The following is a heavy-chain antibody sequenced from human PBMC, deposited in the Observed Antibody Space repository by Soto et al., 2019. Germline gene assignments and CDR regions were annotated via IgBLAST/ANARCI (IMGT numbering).Heavy chain of an antibody. CDR2: ISGSGGST. CDR1: GFTFSSYA. Sequence: GGSLRLSCAASGFTFSSYAMSWVRQAPGKGLEWVSAISGSGGSTYYADSGKGRFTISRDNSKNTLYLQMNSLRAEETAVYYCAKGDTKWEPQTLGYWGQGTLVTVSS. J-gene: IGHJ4*02. D-gene: IGHD1-26*01. CDR3: AKGDTKWEPQTLGY. V-gene: IGHV3-23*01.